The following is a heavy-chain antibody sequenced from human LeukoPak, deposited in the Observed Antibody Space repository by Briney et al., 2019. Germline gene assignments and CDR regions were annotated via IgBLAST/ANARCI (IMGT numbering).Heavy chain of an antibody. J-gene: IGHJ3*01. CDR3: ARDGDCGGACGNGFDV. D-gene: IGHD2-21*02. Sequence: GGSLRLSCAASGFTFSSYEMNWVRQAPGKGLERVSYINSSGSTIYYSDSVKGRFTISRDIAKNSLYLQMNSMRAEDTAVYYCARDGDCGGACGNGFDVWGQGTMVTVCS. V-gene: IGHV3-48*03. CDR1: GFTFSSYE. CDR2: INSSGSTI.